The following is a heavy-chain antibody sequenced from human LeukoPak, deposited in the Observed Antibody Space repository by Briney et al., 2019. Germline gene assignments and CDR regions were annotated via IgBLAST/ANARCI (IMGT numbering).Heavy chain of an antibody. CDR1: GGSISSGGYY. V-gene: IGHV4-30-2*01. J-gene: IGHJ3*02. CDR3: ARAYSSGWYSLGHDAFEI. CDR2: IYHSGST. D-gene: IGHD6-19*01. Sequence: SQTLSLTCTVSGGSISSGGYYWSWIRQPPGKGLEWIGYIYHSGSTYYNPSLKSRVTISVDRSKNQFSLKLSSVTAADTAMYYCARAYSSGWYSLGHDAFEIWGQGTMVTVSS.